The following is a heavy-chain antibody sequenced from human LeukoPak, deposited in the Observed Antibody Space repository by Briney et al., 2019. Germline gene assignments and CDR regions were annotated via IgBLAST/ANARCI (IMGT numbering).Heavy chain of an antibody. D-gene: IGHD6-13*01. J-gene: IGHJ4*02. Sequence: GESLKISCQTSGYTFTTYFIGWVRQMPGKGLEWMGIIYPGDSDTRYSPSFQGQVTISVDKSINTAYLQWSSLKASDTAMCYCARPIAAAGTDFGYWGQGTLVTVSS. CDR1: GYTFTTYF. CDR2: IYPGDSDT. V-gene: IGHV5-51*01. CDR3: ARPIAAAGTDFGY.